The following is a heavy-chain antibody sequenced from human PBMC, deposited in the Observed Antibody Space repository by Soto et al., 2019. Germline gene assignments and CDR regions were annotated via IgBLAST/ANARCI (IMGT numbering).Heavy chain of an antibody. Sequence: QVQLVESGGGVVQPGRSLRLSCAASGFTFSSYGMQWVRQAPGKGLEWVAVISHDGRVQYYADSVKGRFTISRDNSKDTLSLQMNSLRAEDTAVYYCAKEGTIKRSYYFDFWGQGTLVTVSS. D-gene: IGHD2-21*01. CDR2: ISHDGRVQ. V-gene: IGHV3-30*18. CDR1: GFTFSSYG. CDR3: AKEGTIKRSYYFDF. J-gene: IGHJ4*02.